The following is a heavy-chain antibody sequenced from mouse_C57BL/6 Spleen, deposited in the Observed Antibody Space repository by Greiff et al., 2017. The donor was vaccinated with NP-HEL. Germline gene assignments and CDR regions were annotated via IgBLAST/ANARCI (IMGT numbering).Heavy chain of an antibody. V-gene: IGHV1-52*01. CDR3: ARGATVVAGGGGYFDY. J-gene: IGHJ2*01. CDR2: IDPSDSET. D-gene: IGHD1-1*01. CDR1: GYTFTSYW. Sequence: QVQLKQPGAELVRPGSSVKLSCKASGYTFTSYWMHWVKQRPIQGLEWIGNIDPSDSETHYNQKFKDKATLTVDKSSSTAYMQLSNLTSEDSAVYYCARGATVVAGGGGYFDYWGQGTTLTVSS.